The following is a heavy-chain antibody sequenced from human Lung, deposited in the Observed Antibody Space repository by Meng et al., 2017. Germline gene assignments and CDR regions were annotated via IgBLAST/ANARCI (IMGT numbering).Heavy chain of an antibody. CDR3: ARDEDISAAGKLFGDY. Sequence: QVQLVQAGAEVKKPGASVKLSCKPSGYTFAAYGIHWLRQAPGQGLEWMGRIDPNNDHTQYAQNFQGRVTMTSDTSISTVYMELNGLRSDDTAVYYCARDEDISAAGKLFGDYWGQGTLVTVSS. J-gene: IGHJ4*02. CDR2: IDPNNDHT. D-gene: IGHD6-13*01. V-gene: IGHV1-2*06. CDR1: GYTFAAYG.